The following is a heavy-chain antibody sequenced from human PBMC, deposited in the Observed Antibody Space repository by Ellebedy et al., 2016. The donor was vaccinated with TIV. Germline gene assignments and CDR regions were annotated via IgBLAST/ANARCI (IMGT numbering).Heavy chain of an antibody. CDR3: VKVIATSGWPYYFHY. V-gene: IGHV3-48*04. CDR2: ISSRSSTI. CDR1: GFTFSRYS. D-gene: IGHD6-19*01. Sequence: PGGSLRLSCAASGFTFSRYSMNWVRQAPGKGLEWVSYISSRSSTIYYADSLKGRFTISRDNAKNSLYLQMNSLRAEDTAVYYCVKVIATSGWPYYFHYWGQGTLVTVSS. J-gene: IGHJ4*02.